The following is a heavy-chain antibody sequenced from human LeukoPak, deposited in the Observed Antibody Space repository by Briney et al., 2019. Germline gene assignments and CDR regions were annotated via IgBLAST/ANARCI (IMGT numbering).Heavy chain of an antibody. CDR3: ARATVRADTFGGVIVPVLVFDY. J-gene: IGHJ4*02. CDR2: IYHSGST. CDR1: GYSISSGYY. D-gene: IGHD3-16*02. V-gene: IGHV4-38-2*02. Sequence: PSETLSLTCTVSGYSISSGYYWGWIRQPPGKGLEWIGSIYHSGSTYYNPSLKSRVTISVDTSKNQFSLKLSSVTAADTAVYYCARATVRADTFGGVIVPVLVFDYWGQGTLVTVSS.